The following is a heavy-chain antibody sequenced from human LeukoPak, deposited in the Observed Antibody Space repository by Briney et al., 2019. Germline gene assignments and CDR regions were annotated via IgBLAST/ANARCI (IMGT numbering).Heavy chain of an antibody. Sequence: SETLSLTCAVYGGTFSGYYWSWIRQPPGKGLEWIGEINHSGNTNYNPSLKSRVTIIVNTYKNQFSRKLITVTAADTTVYNWARRQSVTRTSTPALKSRVTISVDASKDHFSLKLSSVTAADTAVYYCAIGAVSVGACDDWSQGSLVTVSA. CDR3: ARRQSVTRTSTPALKSRVTISVDASKDHFSLKLSSVTAADTAVYYCAIGAVSVGACDD. D-gene: IGHD1-14*01. V-gene: IGHV4-34*01. CDR1: GGTFSGYY. J-gene: IGHJ4*02. CDR2: INHSGNT.